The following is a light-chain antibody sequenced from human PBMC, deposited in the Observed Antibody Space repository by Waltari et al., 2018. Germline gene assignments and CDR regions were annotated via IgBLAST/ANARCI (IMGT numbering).Light chain of an antibody. CDR2: DAS. CDR1: QDISNY. Sequence: DIQMTQSPSSLSASVGDSVTITCQASQDISNYLNWYQQKPGKAPKLLIYDASNLETGVPSRFSGSGSGTDFTFTISSLQPEDIATYYCQQYDNLFTFGPGTKVDMK. J-gene: IGKJ3*01. CDR3: QQYDNLFT. V-gene: IGKV1-33*01.